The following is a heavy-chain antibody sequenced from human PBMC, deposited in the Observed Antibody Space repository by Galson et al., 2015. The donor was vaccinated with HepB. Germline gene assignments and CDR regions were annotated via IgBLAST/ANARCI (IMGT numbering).Heavy chain of an antibody. Sequence: SLRLSCAASGFTFSSYSMNWVRQAPGKGLEWVSSISSSSSYIYYTDSVKGRFTISRDNAKNSLYLQMNSLRAEDTAVYYCARGGEDIVVVVAATPLDYWGQGTLVTVSS. CDR2: ISSSSSYI. CDR1: GFTFSSYS. CDR3: ARGGEDIVVVVAATPLDY. D-gene: IGHD2-15*01. J-gene: IGHJ4*02. V-gene: IGHV3-21*01.